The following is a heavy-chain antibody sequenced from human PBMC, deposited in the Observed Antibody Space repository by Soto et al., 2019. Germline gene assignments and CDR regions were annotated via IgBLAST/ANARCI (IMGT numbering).Heavy chain of an antibody. CDR2: ISSSSSYT. CDR1: GFTFSDYY. D-gene: IGHD5-12*01. Sequence: GGSLRLSCVASGFTFSDYYMSWIRQAPGKGLEWVSYISSSSSYTNYADSVKGRFTISRDNAKNSLYLQMNSLRAEDTAVYYYARDHHRYSGYDYVDYWGPGTLVTVSS. J-gene: IGHJ4*02. V-gene: IGHV3-11*05. CDR3: ARDHHRYSGYDYVDY.